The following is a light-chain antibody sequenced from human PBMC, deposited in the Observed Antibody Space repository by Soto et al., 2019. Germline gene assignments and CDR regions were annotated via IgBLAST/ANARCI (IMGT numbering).Light chain of an antibody. CDR1: KSDIGVYDF. J-gene: IGLJ1*01. CDR3: KSYAGSNTYV. Sequence: ALTQPPSASWSPGQSVTISCTGTKSDIGVYDFVSWYQHHPGKAPRLIIYEVVQRPSGVPARFSGSKSGNTASLTVSGLQAADEADYFCKSYAGSNTYVFGSGTKATVL. CDR2: EVV. V-gene: IGLV2-8*01.